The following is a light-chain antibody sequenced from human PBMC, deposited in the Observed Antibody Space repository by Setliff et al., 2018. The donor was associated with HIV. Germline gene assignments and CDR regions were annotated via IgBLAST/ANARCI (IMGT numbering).Light chain of an antibody. CDR2: STN. J-gene: IGLJ1*01. V-gene: IGLV8-61*01. Sequence: QTVVTQEPSFSVSPGGTVTLTCGLSSGSVSSSYYPSWYQQTPGQAPRTLIYSTNTRSSGVPDRFSGSILGNKAALTITGAQADDESDYYCVLFMGLGIHVFGTGTKVTVL. CDR3: VLFMGLGIHV. CDR1: SGSVSSSYY.